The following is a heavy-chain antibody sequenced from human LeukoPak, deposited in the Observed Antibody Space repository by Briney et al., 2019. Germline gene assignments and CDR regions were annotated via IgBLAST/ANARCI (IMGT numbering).Heavy chain of an antibody. CDR1: GFTFSSYS. J-gene: IGHJ6*03. Sequence: GGSLRLSCAASGFTFSSYSMNWVRQAPGKGLEWVSSISSSSSYIYYADSVKGRFTISRDNAKNSLYLQMNSLRAEDTAVYYCASGGSSGYYYMDVWGKGTTVTVSS. D-gene: IGHD6-6*01. V-gene: IGHV3-21*01. CDR3: ASGGSSGYYYMDV. CDR2: ISSSSSYI.